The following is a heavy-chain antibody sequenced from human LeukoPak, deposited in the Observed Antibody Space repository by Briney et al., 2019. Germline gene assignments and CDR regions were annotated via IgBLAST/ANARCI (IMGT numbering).Heavy chain of an antibody. D-gene: IGHD3-16*01. Sequence: SETLSLTCTASGGSISSSSYYWGWIRQPPGKGLEWVGSIYYSGSTYYNPSLKSRVTISVDTSKNQFSLKLSSVTAADTAVYYCARLDGGYFDYWGQGTLVTVSS. CDR1: GGSISSSSYY. CDR3: ARLDGGYFDY. V-gene: IGHV4-39*01. CDR2: IYYSGST. J-gene: IGHJ4*02.